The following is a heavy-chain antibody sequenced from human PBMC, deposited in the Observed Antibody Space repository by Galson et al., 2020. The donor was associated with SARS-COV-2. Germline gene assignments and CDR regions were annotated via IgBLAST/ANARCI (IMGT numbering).Heavy chain of an antibody. V-gene: IGHV6-1*01. J-gene: IGHJ3*01. D-gene: IGHD6-6*01. CDR3: ARVRPPDAFHV. CDR1: GDSVSNNSVA. Sequence: SQTLSLTCVVSGDSVSNNSVAWNWIRQSPSRGLEWLGRTYYRSNWYSDYAVSVRSRITINADASKNQFSLQLNFVTPEDTATYYCARVRPPDAFHVWGQGTMVTVSS. CDR2: TYYRSNWYS.